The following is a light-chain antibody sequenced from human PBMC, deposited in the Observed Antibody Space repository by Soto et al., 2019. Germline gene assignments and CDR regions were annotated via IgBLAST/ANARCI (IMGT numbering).Light chain of an antibody. CDR1: QSVSSTSNNENY. CDR3: QQYYTAPRT. J-gene: IGKJ1*01. Sequence: DIVMTQSPDSLAVSLGERATINCKSSQSVSSTSNNENYLAWYQQKPGQPPKLLIYWTSTRQSGVPDRFSGSGSGTDFTLTISSLQAEDVAVYYCQQYYTAPRTFGQGTKVDIK. CDR2: WTS. V-gene: IGKV4-1*01.